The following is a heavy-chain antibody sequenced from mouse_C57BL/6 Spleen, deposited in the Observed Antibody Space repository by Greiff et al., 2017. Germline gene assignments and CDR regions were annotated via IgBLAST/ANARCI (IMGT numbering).Heavy chain of an antibody. Sequence: VQLKESGAELVKPGASVKLSCTASGFNIKDYYMHWVKQRTEPGLEWIGRIDPEDGETKYAPKFQGQATITADTSSTTAYLQRSSLTSEDTAVYYCASQGDYWGQGTTLTVSS. V-gene: IGHV14-2*01. CDR2: IDPEDGET. CDR3: ASQGDY. J-gene: IGHJ2*01. CDR1: GFNIKDYY.